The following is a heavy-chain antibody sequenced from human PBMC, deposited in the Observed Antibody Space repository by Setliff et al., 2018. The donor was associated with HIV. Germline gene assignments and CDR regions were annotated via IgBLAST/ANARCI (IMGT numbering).Heavy chain of an antibody. CDR2: ISSNGGAI. D-gene: IGHD3-22*01. V-gene: IGHV3-48*03. Sequence: GGSLRLSCAASGFTFSSYEMNWVRQAPGKGLEWVSYISSNGGAIYYADSVKGRFTISRDNARSSLYLQMHNLRAEDTALYYCARDELHFSDSAGYPDAFDFWSQGTMGTVSS. CDR3: ARDELHFSDSAGYPDAFDF. J-gene: IGHJ3*01. CDR1: GFTFSSYE.